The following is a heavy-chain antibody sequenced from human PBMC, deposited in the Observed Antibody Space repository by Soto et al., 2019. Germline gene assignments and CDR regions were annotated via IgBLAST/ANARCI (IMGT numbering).Heavy chain of an antibody. CDR3: ARGQDYERL. CDR2: VSPHNGKT. V-gene: IGHV1-8*01. D-gene: IGHD3-22*01. Sequence: QVQLVQSGAEVKKPGASVKVSCKASGYTFTRYDMNWVRQATGQGLEWMGWVSPHNGKTGFAEKFQGRITLTTNTSINTAYMELRGLKSEDTAVYYCARGQDYERLWGQGTLVTVSS. CDR1: GYTFTRYD. J-gene: IGHJ1*01.